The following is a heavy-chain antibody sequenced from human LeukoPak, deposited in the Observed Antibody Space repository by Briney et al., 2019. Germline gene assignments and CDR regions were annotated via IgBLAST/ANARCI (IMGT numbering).Heavy chain of an antibody. V-gene: IGHV3-23*01. CDR3: AKAPVTTCRGAFCYPFDY. CDR1: GFMFSSYW. Sequence: GGSLRLSCAASGFMFSSYWMSWVRQAPGKGLEWVSAISDTGNTYHADSVKGRFTISRDSSKNTLFLQMNRLRPEDAAVYYCAKAPVTTCRGAFCYPFDYWGLGTLVTVSS. J-gene: IGHJ4*02. CDR2: ISDTGNT. D-gene: IGHD2-15*01.